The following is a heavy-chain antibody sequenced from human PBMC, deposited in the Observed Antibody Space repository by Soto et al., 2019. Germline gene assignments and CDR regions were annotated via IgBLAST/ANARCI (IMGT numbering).Heavy chain of an antibody. D-gene: IGHD3-16*01. Sequence: ASVKVSCKASGYTFTGYYIRWVRQAPGQGLEWMGWIHPNSGDTNYAQKFQGWVTMTRDTSISTAYMELNRLRSDDTAVYYCARDGALGRNWFDPWGQGTLVTVSS. V-gene: IGHV1-2*04. CDR2: IHPNSGDT. CDR1: GYTFTGYY. J-gene: IGHJ5*02. CDR3: ARDGALGRNWFDP.